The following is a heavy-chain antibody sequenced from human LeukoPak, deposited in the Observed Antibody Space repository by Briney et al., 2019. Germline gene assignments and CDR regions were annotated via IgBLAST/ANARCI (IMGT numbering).Heavy chain of an antibody. V-gene: IGHV1-8*03. CDR1: GYTFTSYD. CDR3: ARGLKYYDFWSGYYAAQLLDY. J-gene: IGHJ4*02. D-gene: IGHD3-3*01. CDR2: MNPNSGNT. Sequence: ASVKVSCKASGYTFTSYDINWVRQATGQGLEWMGWMNPNSGNTGYAQKFQGRVTITRNTSISTAYMELSSLRSEDTAVYYCARGLKYYDFWSGYYAAQLLDYWGQGTLVTVSS.